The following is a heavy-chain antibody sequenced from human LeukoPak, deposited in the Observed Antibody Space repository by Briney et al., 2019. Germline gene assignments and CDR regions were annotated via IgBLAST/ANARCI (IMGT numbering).Heavy chain of an antibody. J-gene: IGHJ6*02. CDR1: GGSISSSSYY. Sequence: SETLSLTCTVSGGSISSSSYYWGWIRQPPGKGLEWIGSIYYSGSTYYNPSLKSRVTISVDTSKNQFSLKLSSVTAADTAVYYCASTKRGNSYGAPYYYYGMDVWGQGTTVTVSS. V-gene: IGHV4-39*01. CDR2: IYYSGST. D-gene: IGHD5-18*01. CDR3: ASTKRGNSYGAPYYYYGMDV.